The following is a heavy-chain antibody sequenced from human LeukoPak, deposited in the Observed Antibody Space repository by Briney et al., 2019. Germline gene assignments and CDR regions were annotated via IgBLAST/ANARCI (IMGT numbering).Heavy chain of an antibody. V-gene: IGHV1-2*04. CDR3: AREYRSGWYRGMGY. CDR1: GYTFTGYY. D-gene: IGHD6-19*01. Sequence: GASVKVSCKASGYTFTGYYMHWVRQAPGQGLEWMGWINPNSGGTNYAQKFQGWVTMTRDTSISTAYMELSRLRSDDTAVYYCAREYRSGWYRGMGYWGQGTLVTVSS. CDR2: INPNSGGT. J-gene: IGHJ4*02.